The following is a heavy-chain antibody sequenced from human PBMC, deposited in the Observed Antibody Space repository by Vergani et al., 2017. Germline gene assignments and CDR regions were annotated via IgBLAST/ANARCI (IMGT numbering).Heavy chain of an antibody. CDR1: GFTFNHYA. CDR2: ISGRGGST. CDR3: AKANPRNSGYDYLCYYHSLDF. J-gene: IGHJ6*02. D-gene: IGHD5-12*01. Sequence: EVQLLESGGDLVQPGGSLRLSCAASGFTFNHYAMYWVRQAPGKGLEWVSGISGRGGSTYYAGSVKGRFTISRDSSKNTLYLQMNSLSAGDTAVYYCAKANPRNSGYDYLCYYHSLDFWGQGTTVTVSS. V-gene: IGHV3-23*01.